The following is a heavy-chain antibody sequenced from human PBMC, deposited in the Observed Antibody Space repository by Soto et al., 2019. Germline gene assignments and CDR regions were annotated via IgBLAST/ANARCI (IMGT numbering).Heavy chain of an antibody. D-gene: IGHD2-2*01. CDR1: GGSISSYY. J-gene: IGHJ4*02. Sequence: SETLSLTCTVSGGSISSYYWSWIRQPPGKGLEWIGYIYYSGSTNYNPSLKSRVTISVDTSKNQFSLKLSSVTAADTAVYYCARIDVGYCSSTSRPKGYFDYWGQGTLVTVS. CDR2: IYYSGST. CDR3: ARIDVGYCSSTSRPKGYFDY. V-gene: IGHV4-59*01.